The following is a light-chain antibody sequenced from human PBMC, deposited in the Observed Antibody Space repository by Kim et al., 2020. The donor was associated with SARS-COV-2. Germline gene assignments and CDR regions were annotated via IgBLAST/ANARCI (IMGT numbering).Light chain of an antibody. CDR1: SSNTGRNT. V-gene: IGLV1-44*01. CDR2: SRN. CDR3: GAWDASLNAYV. Sequence: GQGFTTSCSGSSSNTGRNTVSWYQHLPGTAPKLLIYSRNLRPSGVPDRFSGSKSGTSASLAISGLQYADEADYYCGAWDASLNAYVFGSGTKVTVL. J-gene: IGLJ1*01.